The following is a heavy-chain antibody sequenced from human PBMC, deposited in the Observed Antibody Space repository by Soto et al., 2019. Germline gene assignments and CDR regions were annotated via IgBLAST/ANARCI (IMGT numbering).Heavy chain of an antibody. CDR3: AKDPKSTVRFNWFDP. CDR2: ISGGGSGT. CDR1: GFTFGSYA. D-gene: IGHD2-8*02. Sequence: EMQLSESGGGLVQPGGSLRLSCAASGFTFGSYAMRWVRHAPGKGLEWVSAISGGGSGTYYADSVKGRFTISRDNSKKTLFLQMNSLRVEDTAIYYCAKDPKSTVRFNWFDPWGQGTLVTVSS. V-gene: IGHV3-23*01. J-gene: IGHJ5*02.